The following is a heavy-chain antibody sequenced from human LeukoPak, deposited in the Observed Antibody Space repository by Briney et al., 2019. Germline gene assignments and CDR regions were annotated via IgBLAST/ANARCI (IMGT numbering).Heavy chain of an antibody. CDR2: ISSSSSYI. V-gene: IGHV3-21*01. D-gene: IGHD6-19*01. CDR3: ARDRRGIAVAEKTFDY. J-gene: IGHJ4*02. Sequence: GGSLRLSCAASGFTFSSYSMNWVRQAPGKGLEWVSSISSSSSYIYYADSVKGRFTISRDNAKNSLYLQMNSLRAEDTAVYYCARDRRGIAVAEKTFDYWGQGTLVTVSS. CDR1: GFTFSSYS.